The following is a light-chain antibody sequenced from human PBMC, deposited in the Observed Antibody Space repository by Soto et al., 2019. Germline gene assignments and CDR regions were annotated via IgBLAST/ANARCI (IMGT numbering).Light chain of an antibody. V-gene: IGKV3-20*01. Sequence: EIVLTQSPGTLSLSPGERATLSCRASQSVSSSYLAWYQQKPGQAPRLLIYGASSRATGIPDRFSGSGSGTDFTLTRSRLEPEDFAVYYCQQYGSSPTWRFGQGTKVEIK. CDR3: QQYGSSPTWR. CDR2: GAS. CDR1: QSVSSSY. J-gene: IGKJ1*01.